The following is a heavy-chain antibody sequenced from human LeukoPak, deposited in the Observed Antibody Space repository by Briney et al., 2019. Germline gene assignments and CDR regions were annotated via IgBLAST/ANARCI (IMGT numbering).Heavy chain of an antibody. CDR2: INPNSGGT. Sequence: ASVKVSCKASGGTFTSYGISWVRQAPGQGLEWMGWINPNSGGTNYAQKFQGRVTMTRDTSISTAYMELSRLRSDDTAVYFCARSNGGLGFWGQGALVTVSS. J-gene: IGHJ4*02. D-gene: IGHD7-27*01. CDR3: ARSNGGLGF. CDR1: GGTFTSYG. V-gene: IGHV1-2*02.